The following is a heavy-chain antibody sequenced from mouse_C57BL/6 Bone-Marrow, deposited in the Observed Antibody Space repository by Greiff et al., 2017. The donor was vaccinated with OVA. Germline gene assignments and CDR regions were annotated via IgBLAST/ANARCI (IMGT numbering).Heavy chain of an antibody. Sequence: QVQLQQSGPELVKPGASVKLSCKASGYTFTSYDINWVKQTPGQGLEWIGWIYPRDGSTTYNEKFKGKATLTVDTSSSTAYMELHSLTSEDSAVYFCARRLMSTRAWFAYWGQGTLVTVSA. D-gene: IGHD2-4*01. CDR1: GYTFTSYD. V-gene: IGHV1-85*01. J-gene: IGHJ3*01. CDR3: ARRLMSTRAWFAY. CDR2: IYPRDGST.